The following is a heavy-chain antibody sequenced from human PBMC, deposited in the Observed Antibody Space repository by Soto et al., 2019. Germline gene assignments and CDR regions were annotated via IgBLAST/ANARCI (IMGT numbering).Heavy chain of an antibody. J-gene: IGHJ6*02. CDR2: VIPLFDTA. CDR1: GGIFTNNA. D-gene: IGHD5-12*01. CDR3: ARGRGYSGDDHYYYFDMDV. Sequence: QVQVVQSGAEVKKPGSSVKVSCKVSGGIFTNNAISWVRQAPGQGLEWLGGVIPLFDTAYYAQKFQGRVTISVDESTSTAYMELSSLRSEDTAVYYCARGRGYSGDDHYYYFDMDVWGQGTTVTVSS. V-gene: IGHV1-69*01.